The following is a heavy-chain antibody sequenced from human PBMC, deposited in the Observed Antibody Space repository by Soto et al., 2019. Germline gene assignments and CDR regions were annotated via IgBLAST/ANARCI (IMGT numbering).Heavy chain of an antibody. D-gene: IGHD1-20*01. V-gene: IGHV4-39*01. CDR2: IYNSGST. Sequence: QLQLLESGPGLVKPSETLSLTCTVSGGSISSSSYYWGWIRQPPGKGLEWIGSIYNSGSTYYNPSLKSRVTISVDTSKNQFSLKLTSVTAADAAVFYCARLDYNRPDYWGQGTLVTVSS. CDR1: GGSISSSSYY. J-gene: IGHJ4*02. CDR3: ARLDYNRPDY.